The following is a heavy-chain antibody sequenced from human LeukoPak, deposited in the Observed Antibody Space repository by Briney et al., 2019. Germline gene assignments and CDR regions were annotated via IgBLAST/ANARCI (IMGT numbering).Heavy chain of an antibody. CDR3: AKELGYCSSTSCSPFDY. Sequence: PGGSLRLSCAASGFTFSSYSMNWVRQAPGKGLEWVSAISGSGGSTYYADSVKGRFTISRDNSKNTLYLQMNSLRAEDTAVYYCAKELGYCSSTSCSPFDYWGQGTLVTVSS. V-gene: IGHV3-23*01. CDR2: ISGSGGST. J-gene: IGHJ4*02. CDR1: GFTFSSYS. D-gene: IGHD2-2*01.